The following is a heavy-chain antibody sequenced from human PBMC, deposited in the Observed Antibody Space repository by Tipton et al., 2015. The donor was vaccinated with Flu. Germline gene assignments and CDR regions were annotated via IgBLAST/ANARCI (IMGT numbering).Heavy chain of an antibody. CDR1: GGSISSGSYY. Sequence: TLSLTCTVSGGSISSGSYYWSWIRQPAGKGLEWIGRIYTSGSTNYNPSLKSRVTMSVDTSKNQFSLKLSSVTAADTAVYYCARDVYGDYGLGYDYFDYWGQGTLFPVSA. D-gene: IGHD4-17*01. J-gene: IGHJ4*02. CDR2: IYTSGST. V-gene: IGHV4-61*02. CDR3: ARDVYGDYGLGYDYFDY.